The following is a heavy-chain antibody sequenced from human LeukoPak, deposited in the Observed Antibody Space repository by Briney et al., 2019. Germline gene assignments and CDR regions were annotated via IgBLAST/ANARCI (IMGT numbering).Heavy chain of an antibody. V-gene: IGHV4-34*01. D-gene: IGHD3-9*01. CDR2: INHSGST. Sequence: PSETLSLTCTVSGGSISSYSWNWIRQPPGKGLEWIGEINHSGSTTYNPSLKSRVTISVDTSKNQFSLKLRSVTAADTAVYYCARLILNYYHMDVWGKGTTVTVSS. J-gene: IGHJ6*03. CDR3: ARLILNYYHMDV. CDR1: GGSISSYS.